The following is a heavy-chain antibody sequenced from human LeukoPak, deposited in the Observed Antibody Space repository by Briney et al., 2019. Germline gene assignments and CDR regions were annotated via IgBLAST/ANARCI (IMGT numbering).Heavy chain of an antibody. Sequence: GGSLRLSCAASRFTFSSYGMHWVRQAPGKGLEWVAYIQYDGSNEQYADSVKGRFSISRDSSKNILYLQMYSLRAEDTAVYYCAKDRCSNGVGCYYYYMDVWGKGTTVTISS. J-gene: IGHJ6*03. CDR1: RFTFSSYG. V-gene: IGHV3-30*02. CDR2: IQYDGSNE. CDR3: AKDRCSNGVGCYYYYMDV. D-gene: IGHD2-8*01.